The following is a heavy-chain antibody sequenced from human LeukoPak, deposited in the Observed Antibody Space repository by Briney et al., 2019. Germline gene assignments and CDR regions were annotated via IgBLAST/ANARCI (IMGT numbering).Heavy chain of an antibody. J-gene: IGHJ4*02. V-gene: IGHV1-2*02. Sequence: ASVKVSCKASGYTFTGYYMHWVRQAPGQGLEWMGWINPNSGGTNYAQKFQGRVTMTRDTSISTAYMELSRLRSDDTAVYCCAREYCSGGSCYWSFDYWGQGTLVTVSS. CDR2: INPNSGGT. CDR1: GYTFTGYY. CDR3: AREYCSGGSCYWSFDY. D-gene: IGHD2-15*01.